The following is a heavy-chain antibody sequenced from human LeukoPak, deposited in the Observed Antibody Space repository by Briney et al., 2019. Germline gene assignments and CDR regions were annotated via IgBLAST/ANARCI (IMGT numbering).Heavy chain of an antibody. CDR2: IYSGDKT. CDR3: ARDAYLSR. Sequence: GGSLRLSCAASGFAVSSSYMSWVRQAPGKGLEWVSVIYSGDKTYYADSMKGRFTISRDNSKNTLYLQMNSLRDEDTAIYYCARDAYLSRWGQGTLVTVSS. CDR1: GFAVSSSY. J-gene: IGHJ4*02. D-gene: IGHD3-16*01. V-gene: IGHV3-53*01.